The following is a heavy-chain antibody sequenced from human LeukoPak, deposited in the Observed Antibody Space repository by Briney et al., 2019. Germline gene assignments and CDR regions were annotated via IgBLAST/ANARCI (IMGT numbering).Heavy chain of an antibody. J-gene: IGHJ5*02. Sequence: ASVKVSCKASGYTFTSYGINWVRQAPGQGLEWMGWIRPYNGNTKYAEKIQRRVTITTDTSTSTAYMELRSLSSDDTAVYYCARDQRGYGDSSGASKWIDPWGQGTLVTVSS. CDR2: IRPYNGNT. CDR3: ARDQRGYGDSSGASKWIDP. V-gene: IGHV1-18*01. CDR1: GYTFTSYG. D-gene: IGHD4-17*01.